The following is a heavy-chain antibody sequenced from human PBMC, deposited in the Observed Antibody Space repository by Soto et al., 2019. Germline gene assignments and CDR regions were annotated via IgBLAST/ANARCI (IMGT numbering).Heavy chain of an antibody. V-gene: IGHV3-23*01. CDR2: ISGSGGRT. CDR3: ARGDSYYDFGIEC. Sequence: EVQLLASGGGLVQRGGSLRLSCAVSGFTFSNYAMNWVRQAPGKGLEWVSGISGSGGRTYYADSVKGRITTSRDNYRNTLFLQMNSLRDEDTAVYYCARGDSYYDFGIECWGQGTVVTVSS. J-gene: IGHJ4*02. CDR1: GFTFSNYA. D-gene: IGHD3-3*01.